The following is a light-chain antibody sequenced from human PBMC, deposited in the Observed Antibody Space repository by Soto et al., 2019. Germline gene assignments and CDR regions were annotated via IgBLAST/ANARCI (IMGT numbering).Light chain of an antibody. CDR2: DVD. CDR3: SSFSYSSTPNYV. J-gene: IGLJ1*01. Sequence: QSVLTQPASVSRSPGHSITISCTGTSSDVGGYNYVSWYQQHPGKAPKLIIYDVDNRPSGISSRFSGSKSGNTASPTISGLQAEDEADYYCSSFSYSSTPNYVFGTGTKVTVL. V-gene: IGLV2-14*01. CDR1: SSDVGGYNY.